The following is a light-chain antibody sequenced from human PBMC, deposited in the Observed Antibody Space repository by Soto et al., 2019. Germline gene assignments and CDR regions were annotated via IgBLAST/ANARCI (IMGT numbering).Light chain of an antibody. J-gene: IGKJ3*01. CDR2: GAS. CDR1: QSVSSNY. Sequence: EIELTQSPGTLSVSPGERVTLSCRASQSVSSNYLAWYQQRPGQAPRLLIFGASYRATGIPDRFSGSGSGTDFTLTISRLEPEDFAVYYCQQYSSSPPEFTFGPGTKVDSK. V-gene: IGKV3-20*01. CDR3: QQYSSSPPEFT.